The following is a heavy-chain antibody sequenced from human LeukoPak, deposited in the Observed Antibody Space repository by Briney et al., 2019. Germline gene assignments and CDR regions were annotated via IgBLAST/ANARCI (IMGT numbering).Heavy chain of an antibody. CDR3: AVETYYYDSSGYYGHYYYYMDV. Sequence: SETLSLTCTVSGGPISSSSYYWGWIRQPPGKGLEWIGSIYYSGSTYYNPSLKSRVTISVDTSKNQFSLKLSSVTAADTAVYYCAVETYYYDSSGYYGHYYYYMDVWGKGTTVTVSS. V-gene: IGHV4-39*01. CDR1: GGPISSSSYY. D-gene: IGHD3-22*01. CDR2: IYYSGST. J-gene: IGHJ6*03.